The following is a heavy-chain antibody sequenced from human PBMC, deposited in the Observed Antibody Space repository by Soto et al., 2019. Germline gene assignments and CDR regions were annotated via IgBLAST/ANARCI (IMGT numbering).Heavy chain of an antibody. CDR1: GFSLSNARMG. CDR2: IFSNDEK. J-gene: IGHJ5*02. Sequence: QVTLKESGPVLVKPTETLTLTCTVSGFSLSNARMGVSWIRQPPGKALEWLAHIFSNDEKSYSTSLKSRLTISKDTSKSQVVLTMTNMDPVDTATYYCARIIYPYCSSTSCLNWFDPWGQGTLVTVSS. CDR3: ARIIYPYCSSTSCLNWFDP. V-gene: IGHV2-26*01. D-gene: IGHD2-2*01.